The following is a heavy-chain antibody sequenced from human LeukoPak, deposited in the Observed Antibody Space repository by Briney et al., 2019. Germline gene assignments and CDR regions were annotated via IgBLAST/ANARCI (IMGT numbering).Heavy chain of an antibody. CDR2: ISGSGGST. CDR1: GLTFSSYA. J-gene: IGHJ6*02. V-gene: IGHV3-23*01. CDR3: AKDRSGGGDYYFGMDV. Sequence: GGSLRLSCAASGLTFSSYAMSWVRQAPGKGLEWVSSISGSGGSTYYADSVKGRFTISRDNSQNTLYLQMNSLRAEDTAVYYCAKDRSGGGDYYFGMDVWGPGATVTVSS. D-gene: IGHD6-19*01.